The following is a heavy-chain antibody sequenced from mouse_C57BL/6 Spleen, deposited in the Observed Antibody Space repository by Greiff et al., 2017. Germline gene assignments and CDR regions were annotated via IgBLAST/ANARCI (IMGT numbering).Heavy chain of an antibody. CDR2: IYPGDGDT. Sequence: VKLQESGAELVKPGASVKISCKASGYAFSSYWMNWVKQRPGKGLEWIGQIYPGDGDTNYNGKFKGKATLTADKSSSTAYMQLSSLTSEDSAVYFCARGEYDYALDYWGQGTTLTVSS. CDR3: ARGEYDYALDY. J-gene: IGHJ2*01. D-gene: IGHD2-4*01. V-gene: IGHV1-80*01. CDR1: GYAFSSYW.